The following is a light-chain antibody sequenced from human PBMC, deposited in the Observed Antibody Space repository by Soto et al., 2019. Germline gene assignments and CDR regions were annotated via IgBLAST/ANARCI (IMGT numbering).Light chain of an antibody. CDR1: SSDVGRHNL. J-gene: IGLJ1*01. V-gene: IGLV2-23*01. Sequence: QSALTQPASVSGSPGRSITISCTGSSSDVGRHNLVSWYQQFPGKAPKLIIFEASKRPSGGSNRFSGSKCGSTASLTLSGLQAEDEADYYCCSNAAGSTDDFGSGTKVTVL. CDR2: EAS. CDR3: CSNAAGSTDD.